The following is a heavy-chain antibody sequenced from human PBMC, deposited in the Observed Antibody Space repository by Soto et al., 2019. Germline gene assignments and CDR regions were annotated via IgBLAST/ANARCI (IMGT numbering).Heavy chain of an antibody. CDR1: GYTFTSYG. D-gene: IGHD3-3*01. J-gene: IGHJ3*02. Sequence: QVQLVQSGAEVKKPGASVKVSCKASGYTFTSYGISWVRQAPGQGLEWMGWISAYNGNTNYAQKLQGRVTMTTDTSTSTAYMELRSLISDDTAVYYCARGGENYDFWSGYPLDAFDIWGQGTMVTVSS. V-gene: IGHV1-18*01. CDR2: ISAYNGNT. CDR3: ARGGENYDFWSGYPLDAFDI.